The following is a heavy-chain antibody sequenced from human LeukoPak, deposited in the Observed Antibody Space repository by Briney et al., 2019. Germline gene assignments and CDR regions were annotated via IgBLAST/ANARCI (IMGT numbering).Heavy chain of an antibody. CDR2: MNPNSGNT. CDR3: TIGSSGRHDN. Sequence: ASVKVSCKGSRYTFTSCDINWVRQATGQGLEWMGWMNPNSGNTGYGQSFQGRITMTRDISIGTAYMELSNLTSEDTAIYYCTIGSSGRHDNWGQGTLVTVSA. D-gene: IGHD6-19*01. CDR1: RYTFTSCD. J-gene: IGHJ4*02. V-gene: IGHV1-8*01.